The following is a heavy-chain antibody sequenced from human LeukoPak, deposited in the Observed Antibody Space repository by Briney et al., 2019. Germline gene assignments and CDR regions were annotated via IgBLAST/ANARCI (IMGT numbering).Heavy chain of an antibody. CDR3: GGRPHREFHF. J-gene: IGHJ4*02. D-gene: IGHD1-14*01. CDR2: IHTGDADT. CDR1: GYSSTNYS. Sequence: KDGESLKISGKGSGYSSTNYSSGWVGQMPGKGLEWMGIIHTGDADTRYSPSCQGQVTISVAKSVTTAYAEWTSLKSSATAMYYYGGRPHREFHFWGQGTLVTVSS. V-gene: IGHV5-51*01.